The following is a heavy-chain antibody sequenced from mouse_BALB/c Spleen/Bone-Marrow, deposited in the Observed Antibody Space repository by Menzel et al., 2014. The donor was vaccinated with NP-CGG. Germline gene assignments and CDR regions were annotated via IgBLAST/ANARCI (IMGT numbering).Heavy chain of an antibody. CDR1: GFNIKDTY. CDR3: ATMITDWYFDV. CDR2: IDPANGNT. D-gene: IGHD2-4*01. V-gene: IGHV14-3*02. Sequence: VQLKQSGAELVKPGASVKLSCTASGFNIKDTYMHWVKQRPEQGLEWIGRIDPANGNTKYDPKFQGKATITADTSSNTAYLQHSSLASEDTAVYYCATMITDWYFDVWGAGTTVTVSS. J-gene: IGHJ1*01.